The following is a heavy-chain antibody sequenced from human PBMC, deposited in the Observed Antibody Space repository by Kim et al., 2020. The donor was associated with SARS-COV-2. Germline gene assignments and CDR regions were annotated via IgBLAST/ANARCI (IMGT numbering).Heavy chain of an antibody. J-gene: IGHJ4*02. Sequence: SETLSLTCAVYGGSFSGYYWSWIRQPPGKGLEWIGEINHSGSTNYNPSLKSRVTISVDTSKNQFSLKLSSVTAADTAVYYCARAPPSSWGSYRKVYYFDYWGQGTLVTVSS. CDR1: GGSFSGYY. D-gene: IGHD3-16*02. CDR3: ARAPPSSWGSYRKVYYFDY. CDR2: INHSGST. V-gene: IGHV4-34*01.